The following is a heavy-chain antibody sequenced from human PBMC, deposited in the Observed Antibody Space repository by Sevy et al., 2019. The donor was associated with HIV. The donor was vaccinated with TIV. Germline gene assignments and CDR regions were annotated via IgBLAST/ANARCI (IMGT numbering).Heavy chain of an antibody. CDR3: ARRSEWLSYYFDY. V-gene: IGHV4-39*01. D-gene: IGHD3-3*01. J-gene: IGHJ4*02. CDR1: GGSISSSSYY. Sequence: SETLSLTCTVSGGSISSSSYYWGWIRQPPGKGLEWIGSIYYSGSTYYNPSLKSRVTISVDMSKNQFSLKLSSVTAADTAVYYCARRSEWLSYYFDYWGQGTLVTVSS. CDR2: IYYSGST.